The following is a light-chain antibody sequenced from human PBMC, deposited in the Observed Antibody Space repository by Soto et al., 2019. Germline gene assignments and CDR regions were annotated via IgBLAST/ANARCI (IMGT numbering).Light chain of an antibody. CDR2: LAS. Sequence: IQMTQSPSSLSASVGDRVTITYRASRGISSYLAWYQQKPGKVPKLLIYLASTLQPGVPSRFSGSGSGTDFTLTISSLQPEDVATYYCQKYNSAPWTFGQGTKVDIK. V-gene: IGKV1-27*01. CDR1: RGISSY. J-gene: IGKJ1*01. CDR3: QKYNSAPWT.